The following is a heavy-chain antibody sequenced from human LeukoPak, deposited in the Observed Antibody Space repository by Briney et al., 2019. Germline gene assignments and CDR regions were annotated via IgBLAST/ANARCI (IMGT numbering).Heavy chain of an antibody. CDR2: INGDGSNT. Sequence: PGGSLRLSCAVSGFTFSRNWVHWVRHAPATGRVWVSRINGDGSNTNYADSVEGRFTVSRDNAKTTLYLQMNSLRAEDTAVYYCARHHDYYFGMDVWGQAATVTVSS. CDR3: ARHHDYYFGMDV. D-gene: IGHD1-14*01. V-gene: IGHV3-74*01. CDR1: GFTFSRNW. J-gene: IGHJ6*02.